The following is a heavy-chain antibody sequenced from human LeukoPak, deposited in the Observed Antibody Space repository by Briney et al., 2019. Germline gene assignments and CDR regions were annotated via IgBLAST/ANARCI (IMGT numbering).Heavy chain of an antibody. J-gene: IGHJ4*02. CDR1: GGSISSYY. D-gene: IGHD3-22*01. Sequence: SETLSLTCTVSGGSISSYYWSWIRQPPGKGLEWIGYIYYSGSTNYNPSLKSRVTISVDTSKNQFSLKLSSVTAADTAVYYCARGYDSIFDYWGQGTLVTVSS. CDR3: ARGYDSIFDY. V-gene: IGHV4-59*01. CDR2: IYYSGST.